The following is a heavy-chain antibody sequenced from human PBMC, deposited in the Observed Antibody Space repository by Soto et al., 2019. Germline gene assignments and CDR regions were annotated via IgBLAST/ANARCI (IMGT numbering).Heavy chain of an antibody. CDR1: GYTFTSYA. Sequence: QVQLVQSGAEVKKPGASVKVSCKASGYTFTSYAISWVRQAPGQGLEWMGWISAYNGNTKYAQKLQGRVTMTTDTASSTAYRVLRSLRSDDTAVDYCARDSPPVDSWGQGTLVTVSS. J-gene: IGHJ4*02. V-gene: IGHV1-18*01. CDR3: ARDSPPVDS. CDR2: ISAYNGNT.